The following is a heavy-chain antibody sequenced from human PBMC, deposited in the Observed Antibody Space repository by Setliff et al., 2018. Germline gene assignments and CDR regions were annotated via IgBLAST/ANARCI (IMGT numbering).Heavy chain of an antibody. J-gene: IGHJ5*02. CDR1: GASISDYY. D-gene: IGHD3-3*01. V-gene: IGHV4-4*07. Sequence: PSETLSLTCTVSGASISDYYWTWIRQPAGKELEWIGRVSASGSTTYNPSLKSRVTMSVDTSRNQISLNLTSVTAADTATYYCARERTIFGILVISGWFDPWGQGTVVTVSS. CDR3: ARERTIFGILVISGWFDP. CDR2: VSASGST.